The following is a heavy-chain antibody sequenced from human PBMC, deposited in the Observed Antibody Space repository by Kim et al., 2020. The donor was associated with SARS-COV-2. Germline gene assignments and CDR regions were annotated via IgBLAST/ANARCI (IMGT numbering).Heavy chain of an antibody. V-gene: IGHV3-9*01. Sequence: GGSLRLSCAASGFTFDDYAMHWVRQAPGKGLEWVSGISWNSGSIGYADSVKGRFTISRDNAKNSLYLQMNSLRAEDTALYYCAKGAVATITGDYFDYWGQGTLVTVSS. D-gene: IGHD5-12*01. CDR2: ISWNSGSI. CDR3: AKGAVATITGDYFDY. CDR1: GFTFDDYA. J-gene: IGHJ4*02.